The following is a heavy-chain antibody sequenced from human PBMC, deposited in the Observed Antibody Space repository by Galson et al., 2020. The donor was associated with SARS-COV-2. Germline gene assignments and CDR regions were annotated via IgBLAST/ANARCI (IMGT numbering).Heavy chain of an antibody. Sequence: SETLSLTCVVSGYSISSGYYWGWIRQPPGKGLEWIASIYHSGTTYYNPSLSSRVTMSVDTSQNQFSLKLSSVTVADTAVYYCARPLRSFWSSYYDAFDIWGQVTMVTVSS. CDR2: IYHSGTT. V-gene: IGHV4-38-2*01. J-gene: IGHJ3*02. CDR3: ARPLRSFWSSYYDAFDI. D-gene: IGHD3-3*01. CDR1: GYSISSGYY.